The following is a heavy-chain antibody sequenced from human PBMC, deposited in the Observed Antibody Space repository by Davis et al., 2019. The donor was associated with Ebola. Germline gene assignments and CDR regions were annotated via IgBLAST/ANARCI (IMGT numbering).Heavy chain of an antibody. CDR1: GFTFSSYW. D-gene: IGHD3-16*01. Sequence: GESLKISCAASGFTFSSYWMSWVRQAPGKGLEWVANIKQDGSEKYYVDSVKGRFTISRDNAKNSLYLQMNSLRAEDTAVYYCASTMRLHLGETYDYWGQGTLVTVSS. J-gene: IGHJ4*02. CDR3: ASTMRLHLGETYDY. V-gene: IGHV3-7*01. CDR2: IKQDGSEK.